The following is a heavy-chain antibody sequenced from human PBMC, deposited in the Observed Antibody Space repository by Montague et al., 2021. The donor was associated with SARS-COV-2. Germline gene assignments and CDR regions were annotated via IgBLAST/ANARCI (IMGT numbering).Heavy chain of an antibody. Sequence: SETLSLTCTVSGGSISSSTYYWGWIRQPPGKGLEWIGSIYYSGSTYYNPSPKSRVTISVDTSKSQFSLKLSSVTAADTAVYYCARHGWGWLRLLRPFDYWGQGTLVTVSS. V-gene: IGHV4-39*01. CDR3: ARHGWGWLRLLRPFDY. CDR1: GGSISSSTYY. J-gene: IGHJ4*02. CDR2: IYYSGST. D-gene: IGHD5-12*01.